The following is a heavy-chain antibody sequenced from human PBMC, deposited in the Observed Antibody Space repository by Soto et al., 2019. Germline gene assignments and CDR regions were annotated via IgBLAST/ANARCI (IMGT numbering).Heavy chain of an antibody. CDR3: ARDHTGPPYAYCGGDCGQPQFYYYYGMDV. V-gene: IGHV3-7*05. CDR1: GFTFSSYW. CDR2: IKQDGSEK. Sequence: GGSLRLSCAASGFTFSSYWMSWVRQAPGKGLEWVANIKQDGSEKYYVDSVKGRFTISRDNAKNSLYLQMNSLRAEATAVYYCARDHTGPPYAYCGGDCGQPQFYYYYGMDVWGQGTTVTVSS. J-gene: IGHJ6*02. D-gene: IGHD2-21*02.